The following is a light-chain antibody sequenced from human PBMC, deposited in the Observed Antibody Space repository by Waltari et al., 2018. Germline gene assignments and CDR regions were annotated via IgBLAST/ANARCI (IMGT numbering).Light chain of an antibody. CDR1: RSVSSTY. CDR2: ATS. J-gene: IGKJ3*01. V-gene: IGKV3D-20*02. CDR3: QHRDHWPPDAT. Sequence: EIVLTQSPGTLSLSPGERATLSCRASRSVSSTYLAWYQQKPAQAPRLLIYATSSRATGIPARFSGSGAGTDFTLTISSLEPEDFAVYYCQHRDHWPPDATFGPGTKVDI.